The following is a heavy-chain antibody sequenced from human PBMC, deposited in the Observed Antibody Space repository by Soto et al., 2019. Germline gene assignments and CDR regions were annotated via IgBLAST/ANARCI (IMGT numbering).Heavy chain of an antibody. J-gene: IGHJ6*02. V-gene: IGHV1-18*01. Sequence: GASVKVSCKASGYTFTSYGISWVRQAPGQGLEWMGWISAYNGNTNYAQKLQGRVTMTTDTSTSTAYMELRSLRSDDTAVYYCARFCVVVPAAILVYPIYYYYGMDVWGQGTTVTVSS. CDR1: GYTFTSYG. D-gene: IGHD2-2*01. CDR3: ARFCVVVPAAILVYPIYYYYGMDV. CDR2: ISAYNGNT.